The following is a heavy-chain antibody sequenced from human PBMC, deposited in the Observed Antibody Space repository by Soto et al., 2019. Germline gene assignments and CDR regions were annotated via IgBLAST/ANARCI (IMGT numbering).Heavy chain of an antibody. V-gene: IGHV3-48*01. J-gene: IGHJ6*03. CDR2: IRSTNDVI. D-gene: IGHD3-3*01. CDR3: SRVGYYEFWSGKLAHSYYMDV. Sequence: EVKLVESGGGLVQPGGSLRLSCEASGFTFSEYSMNWVRQAPGKGLEWLSYIRSTNDVIYFADSVRGRFSTSRDNAKNSLSLEMTSLRTEDPGIYYCSRVGYYEFWSGKLAHSYYMDVWCKGTTVIVSS. CDR1: GFTFSEYS.